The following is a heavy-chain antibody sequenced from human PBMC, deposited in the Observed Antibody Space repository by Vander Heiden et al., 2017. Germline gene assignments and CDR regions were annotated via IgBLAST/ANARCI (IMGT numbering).Heavy chain of an antibody. CDR1: GFTFSSYS. CDR3: AKEDYDILTLDY. J-gene: IGHJ4*02. V-gene: IGHV3-21*01. Sequence: EVQLVESGGGLVKPGGSLRLSCAASGFTFSSYSMNWVRQAPGKGLEWVSSISSSSSYIYYADSVKGRFTISRDNAKNSLYLQMKSLRAEDTAVYYCAKEDYDILTLDYWGQGTLVTVSS. CDR2: ISSSSSYI. D-gene: IGHD3-9*01.